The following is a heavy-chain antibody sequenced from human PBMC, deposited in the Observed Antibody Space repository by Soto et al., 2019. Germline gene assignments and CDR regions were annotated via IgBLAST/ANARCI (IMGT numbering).Heavy chain of an antibody. CDR3: ARDKRPPYGVAAAGPYYYYGMDV. D-gene: IGHD6-13*01. CDR1: GGSISSGGYY. V-gene: IGHV4-61*08. J-gene: IGHJ6*02. Sequence: SETLSLTCTVSGGSISSGGYYWSWIRQHPGKGLEWIGYIYYSGSTNYNPSLKSRVTISVDTSKNQFSLKLSSVTAADTAVYYCARDKRPPYGVAAAGPYYYYGMDVWGQGTTVTAP. CDR2: IYYSGST.